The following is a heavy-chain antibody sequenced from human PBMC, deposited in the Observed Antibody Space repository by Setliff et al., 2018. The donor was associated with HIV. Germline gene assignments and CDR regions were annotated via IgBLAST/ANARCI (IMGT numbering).Heavy chain of an antibody. CDR1: GGSIGSYY. J-gene: IGHJ6*03. Sequence: PSETLSLTCIVSGGSIGSYYWSWIRQPPGKGLEWIGYIYRTGSTKYNPSLKSRVTISVDTSKNQFSLKLSSVTAADTAVYYCATTTIFEVPRYYYYYMDVWGKGTTVTVSS. CDR3: ATTTIFEVPRYYYYYMDV. CDR2: IYRTGST. V-gene: IGHV4-59*08. D-gene: IGHD3-3*01.